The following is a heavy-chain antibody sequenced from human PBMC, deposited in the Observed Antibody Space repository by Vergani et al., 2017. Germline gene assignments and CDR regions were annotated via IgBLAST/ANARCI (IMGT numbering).Heavy chain of an antibody. Sequence: QVQMVQSGAEVKKPGASVKVSCKASGYTFTGYYMHWVRQAPGQGLEWMGWINPNSGGTNYAQKFQGRVTMTRDTSISTAYMGLSRLRSDDTAVYYCARDPYGDYESLSYFDYWGQGTLVTVSS. D-gene: IGHD4-17*01. J-gene: IGHJ4*02. CDR2: INPNSGGT. V-gene: IGHV1-2*02. CDR3: ARDPYGDYESLSYFDY. CDR1: GYTFTGYY.